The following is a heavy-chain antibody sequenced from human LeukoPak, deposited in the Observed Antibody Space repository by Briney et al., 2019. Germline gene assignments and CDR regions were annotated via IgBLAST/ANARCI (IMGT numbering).Heavy chain of an antibody. CDR1: GGSISSYY. CDR3: AITVAGTFAFGI. Sequence: PSETLSLTCTVSGGSISSYYWSWIRQPPGKGLEWIGYIYYSGSTNYNPSLKSRVTISVDTSKNQFSLKLSSVTAADTAVYYCAITVAGTFAFGIWGQGTMVTVSS. CDR2: IYYSGST. D-gene: IGHD6-19*01. V-gene: IGHV4-59*01. J-gene: IGHJ3*02.